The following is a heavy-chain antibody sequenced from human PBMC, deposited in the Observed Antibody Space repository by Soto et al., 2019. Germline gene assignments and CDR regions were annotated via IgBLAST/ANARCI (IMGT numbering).Heavy chain of an antibody. Sequence: ASVKVSCKASGYTFTSYYMHWVRQAPGQGLEWMGIINPSGGSTSYAQKFQGRITMTRDTSKNQFTLNLASVSAADTAVYYCATQTFGSNAFFDTWGQGALVTVSS. CDR1: GYTFTSYY. V-gene: IGHV1-46*01. CDR3: ATQTFGSNAFFDT. CDR2: INPSGGST. J-gene: IGHJ4*02. D-gene: IGHD3-10*01.